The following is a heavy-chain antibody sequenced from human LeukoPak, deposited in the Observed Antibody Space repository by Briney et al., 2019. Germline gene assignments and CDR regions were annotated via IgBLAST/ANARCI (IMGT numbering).Heavy chain of an antibody. D-gene: IGHD2-15*01. Sequence: SETLSLTCTVSGGSISSSSYYWGWIRQPPGKGLGWIGSIYYSGSTYYNPSLKSRVTISVDTSKNQFSLKLSSVTAADTAVYYCARYPYDCSGGSCYPDAFDIWGQGTMVTVSS. J-gene: IGHJ3*02. CDR1: GGSISSSSYY. V-gene: IGHV4-39*01. CDR2: IYYSGST. CDR3: ARYPYDCSGGSCYPDAFDI.